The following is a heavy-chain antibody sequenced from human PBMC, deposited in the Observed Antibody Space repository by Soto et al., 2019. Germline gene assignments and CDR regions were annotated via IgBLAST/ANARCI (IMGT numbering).Heavy chain of an antibody. V-gene: IGHV1-69*02. J-gene: IGHJ6*01. D-gene: IGHD2-8*02. CDR1: GGTFSRYT. CDR3: ASHFTGVLVLGTSPPGGDNYGWDV. CDR2: IIPILDIP. Sequence: QVQLVQSGAEVKKPGSSVKVSCKASGGTFSRYTFTWVRQAPGQGLEWMGRIIPILDIPNYAQNFQGRVTITAEKSTSTAYMELSSLRSDDTAVYYCASHFTGVLVLGTSPPGGDNYGWDVW.